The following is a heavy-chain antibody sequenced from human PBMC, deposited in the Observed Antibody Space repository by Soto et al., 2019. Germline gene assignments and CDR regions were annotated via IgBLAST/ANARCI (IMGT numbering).Heavy chain of an antibody. D-gene: IGHD3-10*01. CDR3: ARHGFGSLHGLVDV. J-gene: IGHJ6*02. CDR2: IQYNGYS. Sequence: QVQLQESGPGLVKPSETLSLTCTVSGGSITNYYCSWFRQPPGKGLEWIRYIQYNGYSAYNISLMRRVTRSMDTSKTQFSLRLEPVAATDTAVYYWARHGFGSLHGLVDVWGQGNTVIVSS. V-gene: IGHV4-59*08. CDR1: GGSITNYY.